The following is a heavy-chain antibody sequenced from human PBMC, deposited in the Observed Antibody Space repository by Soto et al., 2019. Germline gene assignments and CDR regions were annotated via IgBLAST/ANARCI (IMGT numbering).Heavy chain of an antibody. CDR2: ISAYNGNT. D-gene: IGHD3-22*01. V-gene: IGHV1-18*01. CDR1: GYTFTSYG. Sequence: ASVKVSCKASGYTFTSYGISWVRQAPGQGLEWMGWISAYNGNTNYAQKLQGRVTMTTDTSTNTAYMELRSLRSDDTAVYYCAREVYYYDSSGSYAFDIWGQGTMVTVSS. J-gene: IGHJ3*02. CDR3: AREVYYYDSSGSYAFDI.